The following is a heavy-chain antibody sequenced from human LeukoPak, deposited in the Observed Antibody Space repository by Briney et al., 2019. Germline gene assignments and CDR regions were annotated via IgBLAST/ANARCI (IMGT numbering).Heavy chain of an antibody. V-gene: IGHV3-48*02. CDR3: ARATFSSSGHSY. D-gene: IGHD6-13*01. CDR1: GFTFSSYS. J-gene: IGHJ4*02. Sequence: GGSLRLSCATSGFTFSSYSMSWVRQAPGKGLEWVSYISSSGSTIYYAASVKGRFIISRDNARKPVSLQMNSQRDEDTAVYYCARATFSSSGHSYWGQGTLVTVSS. CDR2: ISSSGSTI.